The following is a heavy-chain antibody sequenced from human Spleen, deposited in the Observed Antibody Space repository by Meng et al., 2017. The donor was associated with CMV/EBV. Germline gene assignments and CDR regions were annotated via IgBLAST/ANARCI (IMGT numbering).Heavy chain of an antibody. J-gene: IGHJ4*02. V-gene: IGHV3-7*01. CDR2: IKQDGSEK. D-gene: IGHD3-22*01. CDR1: GFTFSSYW. CDR3: ARDGGYYYDSSGVPLGYFDY. Sequence: GESLKISCAASGFTFSSYWMSWVRQAPGKGLEWVANIKQDGSEKYYVDSVKGRFTISRDNAKNSLYLQMNSLRAEDTAVYYCARDGGYYYDSSGVPLGYFDYWGQGTLVTRLL.